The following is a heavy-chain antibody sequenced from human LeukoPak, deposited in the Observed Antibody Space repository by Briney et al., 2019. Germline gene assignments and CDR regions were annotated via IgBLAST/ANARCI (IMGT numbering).Heavy chain of an antibody. D-gene: IGHD2-21*02. CDR2: INPNSGDT. CDR3: ARDYCGGDCFPDY. CDR1: GYTFTGYY. Sequence: GASVKVSCKASGYTFTGYYGHWVRQAPGQGLEWMGRINPNSGDTNYAQKFQGRVTMTRDTSISTAYMELSRLRSDDTAVYYCARDYCGGDCFPDYWGQGTLVTVSS. V-gene: IGHV1-2*06. J-gene: IGHJ4*02.